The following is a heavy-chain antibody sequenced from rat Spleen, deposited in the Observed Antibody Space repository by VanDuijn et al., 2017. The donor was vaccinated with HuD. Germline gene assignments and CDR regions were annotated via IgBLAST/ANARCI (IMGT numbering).Heavy chain of an antibody. J-gene: IGHJ2*01. D-gene: IGHD1-1*01. CDR3: ARVSYYYTGDVRFDY. CDR1: GFSLTSYH. Sequence: QVQLKESGPGLVQPSQTLSLTCTVSGFSLTSYHVSWVRQPPGKSLVWMGTVWAGGRPHYNSAVQSRLSISRDTSRSQVFLEMNSLQTEDTAIYYCARVSYYYTGDVRFDYWGQGVMVTVSS. V-gene: IGHV2-43*01. CDR2: VWAGGRP.